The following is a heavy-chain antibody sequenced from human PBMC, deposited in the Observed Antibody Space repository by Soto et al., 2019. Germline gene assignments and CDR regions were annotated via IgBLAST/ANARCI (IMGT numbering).Heavy chain of an antibody. V-gene: IGHV1-24*01. D-gene: IGHD5-12*01. CDR2: FDPEDGET. CDR3: AAAEIVVTSQPVLGY. Sequence: SVKPTCKVRRYSHLALSMHSLRQAPTKGLEWMGRFDPEDGETIYAQKFQGRITMTEDTSTDTAHMELTSLRSEDTAVYFCAAAEIVVTSQPVLGYWGHGVLVTVSS. CDR1: RYSHLALS. J-gene: IGHJ4*01.